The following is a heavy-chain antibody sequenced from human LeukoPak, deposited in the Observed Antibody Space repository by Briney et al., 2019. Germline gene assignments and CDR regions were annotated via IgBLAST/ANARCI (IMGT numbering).Heavy chain of an antibody. CDR3: ARDAGDYFDY. V-gene: IGHV4-61*01. J-gene: IGHJ4*02. CDR1: GGSVNSDSYH. Sequence: SETLSLTCTVSGGSVNSDSYHWRWIRQPPGKGLEWIGYIHYSGSTIQKPSLKSRVTISVDTSRNQFSLKLTSVTAADTAVYYCARDAGDYFDYRGQGTLVTVSS. D-gene: IGHD1-26*01. CDR2: IHYSGST.